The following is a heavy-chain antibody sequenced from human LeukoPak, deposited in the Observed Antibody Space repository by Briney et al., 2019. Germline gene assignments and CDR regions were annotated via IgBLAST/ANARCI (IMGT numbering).Heavy chain of an antibody. Sequence: SSETLSLTCTVSGGSISSGDYYWSWIRQPPGKGLEWIGYIYYSGSTYYNPSLKSRVTISVDTSKNQFSLKLRSVTAADTAVYYCARDGGWVMVTEIDNWGQGILVTVSS. CDR3: ARDGGWVMVTEIDN. CDR1: GGSISSGDYY. V-gene: IGHV4-30-4*01. J-gene: IGHJ4*02. CDR2: IYYSGST. D-gene: IGHD5-18*01.